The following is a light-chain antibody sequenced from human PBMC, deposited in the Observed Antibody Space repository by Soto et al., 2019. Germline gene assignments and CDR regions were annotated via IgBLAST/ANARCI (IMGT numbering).Light chain of an antibody. V-gene: IGKV3-15*01. Sequence: EIVMTQSPATLSVSPGERATLSCRASQSVSRNLAWYRQKPGQAPRLLIYGASTRATGTPARFSGSGSGTEFTLTISSLQSEDFAVYYCQQYGSSLFTFGPGTKVDFK. CDR1: QSVSRN. CDR3: QQYGSSLFT. J-gene: IGKJ3*01. CDR2: GAS.